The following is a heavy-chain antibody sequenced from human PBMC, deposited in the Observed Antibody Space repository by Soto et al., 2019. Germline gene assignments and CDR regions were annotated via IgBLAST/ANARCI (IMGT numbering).Heavy chain of an antibody. CDR1: GYTFTSYY. Sequence: ASVKVSCKASGYTFTSYYMHWVRQAPGQGLEWMGIINPSGGSTSYAQKFQGRVTMTRDTSTSTVYMELSSLRSEDTAVYYCARAGTGFRYCSSTSCKVIGPFFDYWGQGTLVTV. D-gene: IGHD2-2*01. J-gene: IGHJ4*02. V-gene: IGHV1-46*01. CDR3: ARAGTGFRYCSSTSCKVIGPFFDY. CDR2: INPSGGST.